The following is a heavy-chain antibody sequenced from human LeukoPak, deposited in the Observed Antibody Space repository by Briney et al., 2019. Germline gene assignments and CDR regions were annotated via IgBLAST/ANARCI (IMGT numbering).Heavy chain of an antibody. CDR2: IYSGGST. Sequence: GGSLRLSCAASGFTVSSNYMSWVRQAPGKGLEWVSVIYSGGSTYYADSVKGRFTISRDNSKNTLYLQMNSLRAEDTAVHYCARPIYCGGDCYSGAFDIWGQGTMVTVSS. CDR3: ARPIYCGGDCYSGAFDI. V-gene: IGHV3-53*01. CDR1: GFTVSSNY. J-gene: IGHJ3*02. D-gene: IGHD2-21*02.